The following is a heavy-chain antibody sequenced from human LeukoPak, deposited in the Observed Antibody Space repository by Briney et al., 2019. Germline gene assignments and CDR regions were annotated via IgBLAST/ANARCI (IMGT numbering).Heavy chain of an antibody. Sequence: GASVKVSCKASGYTFTGYYMHWVRQAPGQGLEWMGWINPNSGGTNYAQKFQGRVTMTRDTSISTAYMELSRLRSDDTAVYYCARGIGSYGDSGLPFAYWGQGTLVTVSS. CDR1: GYTFTGYY. J-gene: IGHJ4*02. CDR3: ARGIGSYGDSGLPFAY. V-gene: IGHV1-2*02. D-gene: IGHD4-17*01. CDR2: INPNSGGT.